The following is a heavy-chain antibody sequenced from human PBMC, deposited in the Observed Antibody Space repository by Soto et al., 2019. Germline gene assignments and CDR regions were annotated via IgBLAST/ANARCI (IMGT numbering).Heavy chain of an antibody. J-gene: IGHJ4*02. Sequence: QVQLVESGGGVVQPGRSLRLSCAASGFTFSSYGMHWVRQAPGKGLEWVAVIWYDGSNKYYADSVKGRFTISRDNSKNTLYLQMNSLRAEDTAVYYCARNKPEDTAMVFYFDYWGQGTLVTVSS. CDR2: IWYDGSNK. V-gene: IGHV3-33*01. D-gene: IGHD5-18*01. CDR3: ARNKPEDTAMVFYFDY. CDR1: GFTFSSYG.